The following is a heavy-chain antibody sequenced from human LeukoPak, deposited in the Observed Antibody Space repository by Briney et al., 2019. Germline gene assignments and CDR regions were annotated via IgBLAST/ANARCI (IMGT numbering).Heavy chain of an antibody. CDR2: INPNGGGT. D-gene: IGHD6-19*01. CDR3: ARVEPRGIAVAGPVFDY. J-gene: IGHJ4*02. CDR1: GYTFTGYY. Sequence: ASVKVSCKASGYTFTGYYMHWVRQAPGQGLEWMGWINPNGGGTNYAQKFQGRVTMTRDTSISTAYMELSRLRSDDTAVYYCARVEPRGIAVAGPVFDYWGQGTLVTVSS. V-gene: IGHV1-2*02.